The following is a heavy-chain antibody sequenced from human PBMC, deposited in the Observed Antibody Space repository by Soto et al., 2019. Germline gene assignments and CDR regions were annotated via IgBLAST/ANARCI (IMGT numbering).Heavy chain of an antibody. D-gene: IGHD6-19*01. CDR1: GGSFSGYY. CDR3: ASRIAVAGHLPGY. J-gene: IGHJ4*02. CDR2: INHSGST. V-gene: IGHV4-34*02. Sequence: QVQLQQWGAGLLKPSETLSLTCAVYGGSFSGYYWSWIRQSPGKGLEWIGEINHSGSTNYNPSFKSRVTISVDTSKNQFSRKLNSVTAADTAVYYCASRIAVAGHLPGYWGQGILVTVSS.